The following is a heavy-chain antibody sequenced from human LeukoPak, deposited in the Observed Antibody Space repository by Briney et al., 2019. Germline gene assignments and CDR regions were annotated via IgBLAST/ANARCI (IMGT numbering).Heavy chain of an antibody. CDR3: ARDVRVRGVVGYFYQYMDV. CDR1: GDSISSGGYY. CDR2: IYYSGGT. J-gene: IGHJ6*03. Sequence: SETLSLTCKVSGDSISSGGYYWGWIRQPPGTGLQWVASIYYSGGTFYNPSLKSRVTISADTSKNQFSLRLNSMTAADTAVYYCARDVRVRGVVGYFYQYMDVWGKGTTVTVSS. D-gene: IGHD3-10*01. V-gene: IGHV4-39*07.